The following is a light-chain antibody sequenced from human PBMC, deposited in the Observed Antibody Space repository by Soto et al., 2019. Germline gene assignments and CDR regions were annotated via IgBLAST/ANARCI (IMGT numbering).Light chain of an antibody. CDR1: QSITSNY. V-gene: IGKV3-20*01. CDR2: GAS. J-gene: IGKJ1*01. CDR3: QRYGGPSWT. Sequence: EIVLTQSPGTLSLSPGERATLSCRASQSITSNYLAWYQQKPGQAPRLLIFGASSRATGIPDKFSGSGSGTDFTVTTSRLEPDDFAVYYCQRYGGPSWTFGQGTRVEIK.